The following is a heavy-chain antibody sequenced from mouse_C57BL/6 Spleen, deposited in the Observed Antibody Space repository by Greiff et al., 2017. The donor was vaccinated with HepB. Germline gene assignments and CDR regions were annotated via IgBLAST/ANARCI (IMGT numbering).Heavy chain of an antibody. CDR1: GFTFSDYG. J-gene: IGHJ3*01. Sequence: EVQGVESGGGLVKPGGSLKLSCAASGFTFSDYGMHWVRQAPEKGLEWVAYISSGSSTIYYADTVKGRFTISRDNAKNTLFLQMTSLRSEDTAMYYCARGGGSSSPWFAYWGQGTLVTVSA. V-gene: IGHV5-17*01. CDR2: ISSGSSTI. CDR3: ARGGGSSSPWFAY. D-gene: IGHD1-1*01.